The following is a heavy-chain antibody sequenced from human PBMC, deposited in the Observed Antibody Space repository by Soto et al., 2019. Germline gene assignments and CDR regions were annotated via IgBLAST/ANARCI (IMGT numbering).Heavy chain of an antibody. CDR2: IYYSGST. CDR1: GGSISSYY. J-gene: IGHJ5*02. V-gene: IGHV4-59*08. D-gene: IGHD2-15*01. Sequence: SETLSLTCTVSGGSISSYYWSWIRQPPGKGLEWIGYIYYSGSTNYNPSLKSRVTISVDTSKNQFSLKLSSVTAADTAVYYCARRRGYCSGGSCLAWFDPWGQGTLVTVSS. CDR3: ARRRGYCSGGSCLAWFDP.